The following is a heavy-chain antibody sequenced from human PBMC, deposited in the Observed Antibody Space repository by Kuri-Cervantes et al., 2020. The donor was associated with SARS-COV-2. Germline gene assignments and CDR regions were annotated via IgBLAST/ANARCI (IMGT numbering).Heavy chain of an antibody. D-gene: IGHD6-6*01. Sequence: SGPTLVKPTQTLTLTCTFSGFSLSTSGVGVGWIRQPPGKALEWLALIYWDDDKRYSPSLKSRLTITKDTSKNQVVLTMTNMDPVDTATYYCARIWYSSSSSNLSFDYWGQGTLVTVSS. CDR1: GFSLSTSGVG. CDR2: IYWDDDK. CDR3: ARIWYSSSSSNLSFDY. J-gene: IGHJ4*02. V-gene: IGHV2-5*02.